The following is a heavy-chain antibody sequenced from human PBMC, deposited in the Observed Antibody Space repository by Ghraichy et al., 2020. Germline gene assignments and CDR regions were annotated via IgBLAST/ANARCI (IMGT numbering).Heavy chain of an antibody. D-gene: IGHD3-9*01. V-gene: IGHV3-7*01. J-gene: IGHJ3*02. CDR3: ARVTSYYDILTGIRHDAFDI. CDR1: GFTFSSYW. CDR2: IKQDGSEK. Sequence: GGSLRLSCAASGFTFSSYWMSWVRQAPGKGLEWVANIKQDGSEKYYVDSVKGRFTISRDNAKNSLYLQMNSLRAEDTAVYYCARVTSYYDILTGIRHDAFDIWGQGTMVTVSS.